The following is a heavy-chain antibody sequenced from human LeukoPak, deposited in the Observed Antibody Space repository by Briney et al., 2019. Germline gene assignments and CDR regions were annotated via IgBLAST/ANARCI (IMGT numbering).Heavy chain of an antibody. V-gene: IGHV4-39*01. J-gene: IGHJ4*02. D-gene: IGHD3-22*01. CDR2: IYYSGST. Sequence: SETLSLTCTVSSGSISSSSYYWGWIRQPPGKGLEWIGSIYYSGSTYYNPSLKSRVTISVDTSKNQFSLKLSSVTAADTAVYYCARLTYDSSGYFDYWGQGTLVTVYS. CDR3: ARLTYDSSGYFDY. CDR1: SGSISSSSYY.